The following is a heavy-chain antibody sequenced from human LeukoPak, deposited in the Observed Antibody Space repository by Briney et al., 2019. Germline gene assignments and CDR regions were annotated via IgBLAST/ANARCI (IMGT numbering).Heavy chain of an antibody. J-gene: IGHJ4*02. Sequence: PSETLSLTCAVSGGSISSYYWSWIRQPPGRGLEWIGYIYYSGSTNYNPSLKSRVTISVDTSKNQFSLKLSSVTAEDTAVYYCARDTSGWAPFDYWGQGTLVTVSS. V-gene: IGHV4-59*01. CDR1: GGSISSYY. CDR2: IYYSGST. CDR3: ARDTSGWAPFDY. D-gene: IGHD6-19*01.